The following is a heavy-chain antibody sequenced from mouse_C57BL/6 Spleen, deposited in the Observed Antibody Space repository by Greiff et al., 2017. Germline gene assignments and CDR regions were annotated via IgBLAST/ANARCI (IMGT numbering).Heavy chain of an antibody. CDR2: IYPRSGNT. V-gene: IGHV1-81*01. Sequence: QVQLQQSGAELARPGASVKLSCKASGYTFTSYGISWVKQRTGQGLEWIGEIYPRSGNTYYNEKFKGKATLTADKSSSTAYMELRSLTSEDSAVYFCARSPVITTVVATPFDYWGQGTTLTVSS. CDR1: GYTFTSYG. CDR3: ARSPVITTVVATPFDY. D-gene: IGHD1-1*01. J-gene: IGHJ2*01.